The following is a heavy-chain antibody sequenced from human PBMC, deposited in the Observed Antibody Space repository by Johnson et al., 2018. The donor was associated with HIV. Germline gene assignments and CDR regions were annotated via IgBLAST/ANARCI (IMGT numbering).Heavy chain of an antibody. Sequence: QMLLVESGGGVVQPGRSLRLSCEASGFTFSSYAMHWVRQAPGKGLEWVAVVSHDGSNKYYADSVKGRFTISRDNSKNTLYLQMNSLRAEDTAVYYCAKEQSVVVIGIGAFDIWGQGTMVTVSS. CDR3: AKEQSVVVIGIGAFDI. CDR1: GFTFSSYA. CDR2: VSHDGSNK. D-gene: IGHD3-22*01. J-gene: IGHJ3*02. V-gene: IGHV3-30*04.